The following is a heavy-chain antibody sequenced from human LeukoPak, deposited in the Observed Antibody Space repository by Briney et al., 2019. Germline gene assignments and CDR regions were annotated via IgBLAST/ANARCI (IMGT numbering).Heavy chain of an antibody. V-gene: IGHV3-30*18. Sequence: GGSLRLSCAASGFTFSSYGMHWVRQAPGKGLEWVAVISYDGSNKYYADSVKGRFTISRDNSKNTLYLQMNSLRAEDTAVYYCAKTYDSSGYFLHSAPRNAFDIWGQGTMVTVSS. CDR1: GFTFSSYG. CDR3: AKTYDSSGYFLHSAPRNAFDI. D-gene: IGHD3-22*01. CDR2: ISYDGSNK. J-gene: IGHJ3*02.